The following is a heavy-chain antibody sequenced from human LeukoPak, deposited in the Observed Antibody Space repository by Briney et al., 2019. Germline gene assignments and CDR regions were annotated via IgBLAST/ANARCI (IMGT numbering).Heavy chain of an antibody. CDR2: ISGNNDNP. D-gene: IGHD4/OR15-4a*01. V-gene: IGHV1-18*01. J-gene: IGHJ4*02. CDR1: GYTFSNFG. CDR3: ARDGASTDDY. Sequence: GASVTVTFMASGYTFSNFGINWVRQAPGQGLEWMGWISGNNDNPNYGQKFQGRFTVTTDSSTNTAYMELRNLRFDDTAVYYCARDGASTDDYWGKRVMVTVSS.